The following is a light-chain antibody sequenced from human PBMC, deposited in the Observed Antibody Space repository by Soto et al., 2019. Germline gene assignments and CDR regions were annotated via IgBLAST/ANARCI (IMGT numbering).Light chain of an antibody. CDR2: GAS. CDR1: QSVSSNF. V-gene: IGKV3-20*01. Sequence: EIVLTQSPGTLSLSPGERATLSCRASQSVSSNFLAWYQKKPGQAPRLLISGASSRATGIPDRFSGSGSGTDFTLTISRLELEDSALYYCQQYGSSSWTFGQGTKVEI. J-gene: IGKJ1*01. CDR3: QQYGSSSWT.